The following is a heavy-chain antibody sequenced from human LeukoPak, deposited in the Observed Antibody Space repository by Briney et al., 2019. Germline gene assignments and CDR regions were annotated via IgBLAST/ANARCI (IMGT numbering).Heavy chain of an antibody. Sequence: SEKLSCKSSVYTFTIYGIIWVRQAPGQVLEWMGWISAYNGNTNYAQKLQGRVTMTTDTSTSTAYMELRSVRSDDTVVYYCARDSRYDFWSGYYSSPSNYGMDVWGHGTTVTVSS. J-gene: IGHJ6*02. CDR3: ARDSRYDFWSGYYSSPSNYGMDV. V-gene: IGHV1-18*01. D-gene: IGHD3-3*01. CDR2: ISAYNGNT. CDR1: VYTFTIYG.